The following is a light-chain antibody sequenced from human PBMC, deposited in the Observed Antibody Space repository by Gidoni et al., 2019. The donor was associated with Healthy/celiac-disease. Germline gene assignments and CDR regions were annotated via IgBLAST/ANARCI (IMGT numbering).Light chain of an antibody. V-gene: IGLV3-19*01. CDR2: GKN. Sequence: SSELTQDPAVSVALGQTVRITCQGDSLRSYYASWYQQKPGQAPVLVIYGKNNRPPWIPDRFSGSSSGNTASLTITGAQAEDEADYYCNSRDSSGNLWVFGGGTKLTVL. CDR1: SLRSYY. J-gene: IGLJ3*02. CDR3: NSRDSSGNLWV.